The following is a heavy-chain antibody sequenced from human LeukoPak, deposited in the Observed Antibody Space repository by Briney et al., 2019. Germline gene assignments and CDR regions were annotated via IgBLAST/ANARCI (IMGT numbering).Heavy chain of an antibody. Sequence: PGGSLRLSCAASGFTVSSNFMNWVRQAPGQGLEWVANIKHDGREKYYVDSVKGRFTISRDDGQNSLSLHMNSVRAEDTAVYYCGYTNNFYHWGQGALVVVSS. D-gene: IGHD3-16*02. J-gene: IGHJ4*02. CDR2: IKHDGREK. V-gene: IGHV3-7*01. CDR1: GFTVSSNF. CDR3: GYTNNFYH.